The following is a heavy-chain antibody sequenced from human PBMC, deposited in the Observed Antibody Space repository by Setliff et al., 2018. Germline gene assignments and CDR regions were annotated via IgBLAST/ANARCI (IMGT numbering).Heavy chain of an antibody. Sequence: PGGSLRLSCAASGFTFSNSDMSWVRQAPGKGLEWVSTISGNGGRTYYAVSVEGRFTISRDNSKNTLYLQMNSLRAEDTAIYYCARDPDLGRWYSSGGFDPWGQGTLVTVSS. D-gene: IGHD6-19*01. V-gene: IGHV3-23*01. J-gene: IGHJ5*02. CDR3: ARDPDLGRWYSSGGFDP. CDR2: ISGNGGRT. CDR1: GFTFSNSD.